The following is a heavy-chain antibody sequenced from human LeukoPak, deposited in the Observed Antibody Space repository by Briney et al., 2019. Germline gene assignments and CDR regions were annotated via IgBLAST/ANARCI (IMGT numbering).Heavy chain of an antibody. D-gene: IGHD6-6*01. CDR2: YYYSGNT. Sequence: SDTLALPCTVSGGSLSSSSFFWRWIRQPPGKPPESIWRYYYSGNTYYNPSLKSRVNISVDTYKNQFSLKLSSVTAAATSVYYCARSYSSSPWDCFEYWGPGTLVTVSS. V-gene: IGHV4-39*01. CDR3: ARSYSSSPWDCFEY. J-gene: IGHJ4*02. CDR1: GGSLSSSSFF.